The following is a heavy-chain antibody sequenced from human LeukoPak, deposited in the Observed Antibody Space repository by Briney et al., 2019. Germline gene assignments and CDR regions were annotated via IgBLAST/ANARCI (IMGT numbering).Heavy chain of an antibody. CDR3: ARAGGGDIVVVPAAISYFDY. Sequence: EASETLSLTCAVYGGSFSGYYWSWIRQPPGKGLEWIGEINHSGSTNYNPSLKSRVTISVDTSKNQFSLKLSSVTAADTAVHYCARAGGGDIVVVPAAISYFDYWGQGTLVTVSS. D-gene: IGHD2-2*01. CDR2: INHSGST. V-gene: IGHV4-34*01. CDR1: GGSFSGYY. J-gene: IGHJ4*02.